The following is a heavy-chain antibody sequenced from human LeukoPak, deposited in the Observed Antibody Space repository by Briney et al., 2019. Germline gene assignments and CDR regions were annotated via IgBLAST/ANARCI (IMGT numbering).Heavy chain of an antibody. Sequence: SETLSLTCTVSAYSISRGYYWGWIRQPPGKGLEWIGSIYHSGSTYYNPSLNSRVTISVDPSNNQFSLKLSSVTAADTAVHYCARIFLNSDYDYHYYYYIDVWGKGTTVTVSS. CDR1: AYSISRGYY. CDR2: IYHSGST. D-gene: IGHD4/OR15-4a*01. V-gene: IGHV4-38-2*02. CDR3: ARIFLNSDYDYHYYYYIDV. J-gene: IGHJ6*03.